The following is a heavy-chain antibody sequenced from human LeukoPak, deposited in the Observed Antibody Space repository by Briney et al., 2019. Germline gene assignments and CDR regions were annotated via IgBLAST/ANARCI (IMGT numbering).Heavy chain of an antibody. V-gene: IGHV3-21*01. J-gene: IGHJ6*03. CDR3: ARVEATTGRNYHYYYMDV. CDR1: GFYFSGYS. CDR2: INSGSTYM. D-gene: IGHD1-1*01. Sequence: PGGSLRLSCGASGFYFSGYSMNWVRQAPGKGLEWVSSINSGSTYMYYAVSVKGRFTISRDNAKNSLHLQMDSLRAEDTAVYFCARVEATTGRNYHYYYMDVWGKGTTVIVSS.